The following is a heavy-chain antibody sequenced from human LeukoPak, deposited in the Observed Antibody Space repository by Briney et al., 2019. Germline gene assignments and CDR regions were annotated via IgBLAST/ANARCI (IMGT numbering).Heavy chain of an antibody. V-gene: IGHV4-34*01. D-gene: IGHD6-13*01. CDR1: GGSFSGHY. J-gene: IGHJ4*02. CDR2: INHRGST. CDR3: ARRMPSSGYSHDF. Sequence: SETLSLTCAVYGGSFSGHYWTWIRQPPGKGLEWIGEINHRGSTNYNASLKSRVTMSVDTSKNRFSLRLTSVTAADTALYYCARRMPSSGYSHDFWGLGTLVSVSS.